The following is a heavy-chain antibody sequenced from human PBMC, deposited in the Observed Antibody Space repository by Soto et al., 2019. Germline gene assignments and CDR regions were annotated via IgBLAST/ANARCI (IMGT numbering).Heavy chain of an antibody. J-gene: IGHJ4*02. D-gene: IGHD3-10*01. CDR1: GGSISSYY. V-gene: IGHV4-59*08. CDR2: INYSGST. Sequence: SETLSLTCTVSGGSISSYYWSWIRQPPGKGLEWIGYINYSGSTNYNPSLKSRVTISVDTSKNQFSLKLNSMTAADTAVYYCARHNYGSGSTYFGYWGQGTLVTVSS. CDR3: ARHNYGSGSTYFGY.